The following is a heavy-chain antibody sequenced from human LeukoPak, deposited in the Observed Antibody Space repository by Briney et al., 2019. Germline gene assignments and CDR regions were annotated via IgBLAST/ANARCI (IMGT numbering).Heavy chain of an antibody. CDR1: GFTFSSYA. CDR3: ARALMARGGYHYYYMDV. J-gene: IGHJ6*03. Sequence: GGSLRLSCAASGFTFSSYAMSWVRQAPGKGLEWVSYISSSSSTIYYADSVEGRFTISRDNAKNSLYLQMNSLRAEDTAVYYCARALMARGGYHYYYMDVWGKGTTVTISS. V-gene: IGHV3-48*04. D-gene: IGHD5-24*01. CDR2: ISSSSSTI.